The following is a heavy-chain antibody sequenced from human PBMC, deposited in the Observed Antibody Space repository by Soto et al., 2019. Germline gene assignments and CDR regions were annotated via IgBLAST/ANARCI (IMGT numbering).Heavy chain of an antibody. Sequence: EVQLLESGGGLVQPGGSLRLSCAASGFTFSSYAMSWVRQPPGKGLEWVSAISGSGGSTYYAVSVERRFTISRDNTKNSLYLQMNSLRAEDTAGYYCAIVIAAGGTGYWFDPWGQGTLVTVSS. CDR3: AIVIAAGGTGYWFDP. D-gene: IGHD6-13*01. CDR2: ISGSGGST. J-gene: IGHJ5*02. V-gene: IGHV3-23*01. CDR1: GFTFSSYA.